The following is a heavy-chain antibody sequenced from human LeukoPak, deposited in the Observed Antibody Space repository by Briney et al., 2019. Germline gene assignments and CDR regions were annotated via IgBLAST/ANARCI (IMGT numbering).Heavy chain of an antibody. CDR2: IYYSGVT. CDR3: AREELDCSSTSCYRPTDAFDI. CDR1: GGSISNYY. J-gene: IGHJ3*02. D-gene: IGHD2-2*01. Sequence: SETLSLTCTVSGGSISNYYWSWIRQPPGKGLEWIGYIYYSGVTNYKSSLKSRVTISVDTSKNQFSLKLSSVTAADTAVYYCAREELDCSSTSCYRPTDAFDIWGQGTMVTVSS. V-gene: IGHV4-59*01.